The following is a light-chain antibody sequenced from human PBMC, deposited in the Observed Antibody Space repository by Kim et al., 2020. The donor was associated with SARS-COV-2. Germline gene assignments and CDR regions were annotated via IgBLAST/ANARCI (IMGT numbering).Light chain of an antibody. CDR3: QQYGSSPYT. CDR1: QTVSSNY. Sequence: EIVLTQNPGTLSLSPGERATLSCRASQTVSSNYLAWYQQRPGQAPRLLISGASNRATGIPDKFSGSGSGTEFTLTISRLEPEDFAVYYCQQYGSSPYTFGQGTKLEI. CDR2: GAS. J-gene: IGKJ2*01. V-gene: IGKV3-20*01.